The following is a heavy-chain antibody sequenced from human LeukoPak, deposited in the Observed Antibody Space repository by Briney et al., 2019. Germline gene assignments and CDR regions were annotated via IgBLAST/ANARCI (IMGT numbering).Heavy chain of an antibody. V-gene: IGHV3-15*01. J-gene: IGHJ4*02. Sequence: GGSLRLSCAGSGFIFTKAWMSWVRQAPGKRLEWVGRIKSKTDGETTDYAAPVKGRFTISRDDSKNTLYLQMNSLKTEDTAVYHCTTDTGTTDFDYWGQGTLVTVSS. CDR3: TTDTGTTDFDY. CDR1: GFIFTKAW. CDR2: IKSKTDGETT. D-gene: IGHD1-1*01.